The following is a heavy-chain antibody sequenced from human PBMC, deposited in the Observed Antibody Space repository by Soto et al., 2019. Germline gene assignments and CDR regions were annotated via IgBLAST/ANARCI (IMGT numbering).Heavy chain of an antibody. V-gene: IGHV4-4*07. CDR2: IYTSGST. CDR3: ARTVGSADYLDF. J-gene: IGHJ4*02. Sequence: QVQLQESGPGLVKPSETLSLTCNVSGDSMTKYYWSWIRQPAGKGLEWIGRIYTSGSTNYNPSLKSRVTMSIDTSNNHFSLNLKSVTAADTAVYYCARTVGSADYLDFWGQGALVTVSS. D-gene: IGHD1-26*01. CDR1: GDSMTKYY.